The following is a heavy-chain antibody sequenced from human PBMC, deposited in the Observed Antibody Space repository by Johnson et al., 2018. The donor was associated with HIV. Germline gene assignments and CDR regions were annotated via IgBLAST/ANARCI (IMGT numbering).Heavy chain of an antibody. J-gene: IGHJ3*02. V-gene: IGHV3-11*04. D-gene: IGHD6-13*01. Sequence: VQLVESGGGLVKPGGSLRLSCAASGFTFSDYYMSWIRQAPGKGLEWVSYISSSGNTIFYADSVKGRFTISRDNAKNSLFLQMNSLRAEDTAVYYCARKGMRRSIAAAGADAFDIWGQGTMVTVS. CDR2: ISSSGNTI. CDR3: ARKGMRRSIAAAGADAFDI. CDR1: GFTFSDYY.